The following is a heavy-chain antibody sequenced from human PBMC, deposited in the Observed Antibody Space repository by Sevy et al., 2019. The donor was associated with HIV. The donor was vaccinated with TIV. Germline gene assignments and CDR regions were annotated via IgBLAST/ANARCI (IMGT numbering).Heavy chain of an antibody. CDR1: GYTFTSYG. CDR3: ARGSLGYCSSTSCYRRTNYYYGMDV. J-gene: IGHJ6*02. CDR2: ISAYNCNT. D-gene: IGHD2-2*01. V-gene: IGHV1-18*01. Sequence: ASVKVSCKASGYTFTSYGISWVRQAPGQGLEWMGWISAYNCNTNYAQKLQGRVTMTTDTSTSTAYMELRSLRSDDTAVYYCARGSLGYCSSTSCYRRTNYYYGMDVWGQGTTVTVSS.